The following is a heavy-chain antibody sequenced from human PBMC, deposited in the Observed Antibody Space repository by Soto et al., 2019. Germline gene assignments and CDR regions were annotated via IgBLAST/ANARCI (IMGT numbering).Heavy chain of an antibody. CDR1: GFTFSYYS. CDR3: ARDPVGVDSTFYFDS. V-gene: IGHV3-21*02. J-gene: IGHJ4*02. Sequence: EVQLVVSGGGLVKPGGSLRLSCAASGFTFSYYSMTWVRQAPGRGLEWVSSISSSTTYISYSDSVRGRFTISRDNPKNSLYLKMNSLRAEDTAVYYCARDPVGVDSTFYFDSWGPGSLVSVSS. CDR2: ISSSTTYI. D-gene: IGHD2-21*01.